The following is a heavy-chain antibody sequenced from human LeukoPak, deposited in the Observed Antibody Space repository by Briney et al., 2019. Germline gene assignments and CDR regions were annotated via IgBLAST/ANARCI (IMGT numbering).Heavy chain of an antibody. D-gene: IGHD2-15*01. CDR3: ARGRTRTNIVVVKNYYYYYGMDV. CDR1: GGSFSGYY. CDR2: INHSGST. V-gene: IGHV4-34*01. J-gene: IGHJ6*02. Sequence: SETLSLTCAVYGGSFSGYYWSWIRQLPGKGLEWIGEINHSGSTNYNPSLKSRVTISVDTSKNQFSLKLSSVTAADTAVYYCARGRTRTNIVVVKNYYYYYGMDVWGQGTTVTVSS.